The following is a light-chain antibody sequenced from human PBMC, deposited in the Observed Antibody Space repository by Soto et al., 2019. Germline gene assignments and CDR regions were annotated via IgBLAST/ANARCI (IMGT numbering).Light chain of an antibody. J-gene: IGLJ1*01. CDR3: CSFTSITTYV. CDR1: SSDVGAYNY. CDR2: EVS. V-gene: IGLV2-14*01. Sequence: QSVLTQPASVSGSLGQSITISCTGTSSDVGAYNYVSWYQQQPGKAPKLMISEVSNRPSGVSNRFSGSKSGNTASLIISGLQAEDEADYYCCSFTSITTYVFGPGTKVTV.